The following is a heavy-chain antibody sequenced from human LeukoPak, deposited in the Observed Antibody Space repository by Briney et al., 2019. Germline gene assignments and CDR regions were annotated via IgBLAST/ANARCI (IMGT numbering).Heavy chain of an antibody. CDR2: INHSGST. V-gene: IGHV4-34*01. Sequence: SETLSLTCAVYGGSFRGYYWSWIRQPPGKGLEWIGEINHSGSTNYNPSLKSRVTISVDTSKNQFSLKLSSVTAADTAVYYCARGGVAGTVIRFYWYFDLWGRGTLVTVSS. J-gene: IGHJ2*01. CDR3: ARGGVAGTVIRFYWYFDL. D-gene: IGHD6-19*01. CDR1: GGSFRGYY.